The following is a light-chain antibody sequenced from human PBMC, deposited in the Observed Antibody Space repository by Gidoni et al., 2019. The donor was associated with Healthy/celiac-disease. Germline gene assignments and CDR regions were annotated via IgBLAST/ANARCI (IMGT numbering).Light chain of an antibody. V-gene: IGLV1-40*01. J-gene: IGLJ2*01. CDR2: GNS. CDR3: QSYDSSLSGVV. Sequence: QSVLTQPPSVSGAPGQRVTISCTGSSSNSGAGYDVPWYPQLPGTAPKLLIYGNSNRPSGVPDRFSGSKSGTSASLAIPGLQAEDEADYYCQSYDSSLSGVVFGGGTKLTVL. CDR1: SSNSGAGYD.